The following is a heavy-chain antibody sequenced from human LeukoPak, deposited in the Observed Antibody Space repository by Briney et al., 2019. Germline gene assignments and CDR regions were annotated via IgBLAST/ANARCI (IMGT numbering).Heavy chain of an antibody. CDR2: ISSTGSHT. D-gene: IGHD4-11*01. V-gene: IGHV3-21*01. CDR1: EFTFSYYI. Sequence: GGSLRLSCTASEFTFSYYIMNWVRQAPGKGLEWVSSISSTGSHTYSPDSVKGRFIISRDNSKNTVSLQMNSLRAEDTAVYFCAKDAQRGFDYSNSLQYWGQGTLVTVSS. CDR3: AKDAQRGFDYSNSLQY. J-gene: IGHJ4*02.